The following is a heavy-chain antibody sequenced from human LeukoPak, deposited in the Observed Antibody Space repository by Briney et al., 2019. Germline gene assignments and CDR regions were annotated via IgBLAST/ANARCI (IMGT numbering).Heavy chain of an antibody. CDR3: ARQRITYGSGGYRTRYWFDP. Sequence: SETLSLTCTVSGGSISSSSYYWGWIRQPPGKGLEWIGEINHSGSTNYNPSLKSRVTISVDTSKNQFSLKLSSVTAADTAVYYCARQRITYGSGGYRTRYWFDPWGQGTLVTVSS. CDR1: GGSISSSSYY. V-gene: IGHV4-39*01. CDR2: INHSGST. D-gene: IGHD3-10*01. J-gene: IGHJ5*02.